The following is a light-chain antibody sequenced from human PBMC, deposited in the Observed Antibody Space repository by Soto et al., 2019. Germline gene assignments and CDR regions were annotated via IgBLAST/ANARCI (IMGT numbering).Light chain of an antibody. Sequence: EIVLTQSPATLSLSPGERATLSCRASQSVSSYLAWYQQKPGQAPRLLIYEASTRATGIPARFSGSGSGTDFTLTISSLEPEDVAVYYCQQRSDWPPLTFGGGTKVEIK. CDR1: QSVSSY. CDR3: QQRSDWPPLT. CDR2: EAS. V-gene: IGKV3-11*01. J-gene: IGKJ4*01.